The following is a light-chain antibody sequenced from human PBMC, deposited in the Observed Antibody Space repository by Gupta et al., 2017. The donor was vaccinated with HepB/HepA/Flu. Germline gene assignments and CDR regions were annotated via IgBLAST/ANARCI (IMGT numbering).Light chain of an antibody. Sequence: QSVLTQPPSVSGAPGQRVTICCTGRSSNIGAGYDVHWYQHLPGTAPKLLIYGNNNRPSGVPDRFSGSKSGTSASLAITGLQAEDEADYYCQSYDRSLSGSWVFGGGTKVAVL. CDR2: GNN. CDR1: SSNIGAGYD. V-gene: IGLV1-40*01. CDR3: QSYDRSLSGSWV. J-gene: IGLJ3*02.